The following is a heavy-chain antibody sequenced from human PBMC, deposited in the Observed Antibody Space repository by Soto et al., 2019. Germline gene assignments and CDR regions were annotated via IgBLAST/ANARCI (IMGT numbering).Heavy chain of an antibody. D-gene: IGHD6-13*01. J-gene: IGHJ6*02. CDR1: GFTFSSYA. CDR2: ISYDGSNK. CDR3: ARGRRTKYSSSWYPDYYYGMDV. Sequence: GGSLRLSCAASGFTFSSYAMHWVRQAPGKGLEWVAVISYDGSNKYYADSVKGRFTISRDNSKNTLYLQMNSLRAEDTAVYYCARGRRTKYSSSWYPDYYYGMDVWGQGTTVTVSS. V-gene: IGHV3-30-3*01.